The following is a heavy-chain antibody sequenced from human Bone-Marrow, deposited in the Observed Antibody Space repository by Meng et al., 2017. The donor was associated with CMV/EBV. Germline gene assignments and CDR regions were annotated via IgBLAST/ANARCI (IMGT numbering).Heavy chain of an antibody. D-gene: IGHD6-13*01. Sequence: GGPLRSSGAASGFTFGSSGMHWVRQAPGKGLEWMAFIRYDASNTYHADSVKGRFTISRDDSKDTLYLQMNSLTTDDTAVYYCAKDNSNWSFDYWGQGALVTVSS. V-gene: IGHV3-30*02. CDR3: AKDNSNWSFDY. CDR2: IRYDASNT. J-gene: IGHJ4*02. CDR1: GFTFGSSG.